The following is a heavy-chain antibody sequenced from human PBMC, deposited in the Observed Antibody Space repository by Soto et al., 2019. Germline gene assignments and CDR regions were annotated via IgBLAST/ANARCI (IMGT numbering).Heavy chain of an antibody. V-gene: IGHV4-4*02. Sequence: QVQLQESGPGLVKPSGTLSLTCAVSGVSISSHDWWPWVRQPPGKGLEWIGERHQSGKTNYNSALERGVTIAVYKSKTQFSLKLTSETVAVTAVYSCMTRGCSRGYWGQGTLVSISS. J-gene: IGHJ4*02. CDR2: RHQSGKT. CDR3: MTRGCSRGY. D-gene: IGHD6-13*01. CDR1: GVSISSHDW.